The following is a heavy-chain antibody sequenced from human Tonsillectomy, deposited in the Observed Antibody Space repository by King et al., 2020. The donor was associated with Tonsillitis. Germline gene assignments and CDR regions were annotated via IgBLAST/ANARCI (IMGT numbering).Heavy chain of an antibody. CDR1: GFTCSDYY. V-gene: IGHV3-11*05. J-gene: IGHJ1*01. D-gene: IGHD2-15*01. Sequence: VQLVESGGCLVKPGGSLRLSCAASGFTCSDYYISWIRQAPGQGLEWVLYISSSSSYTNYAHSVKGRFTISRDHAKNSLYLQMNSLRAEDTAVYYCAREGYCSGGSCPWNFQHWGQGTLVTVSS. CDR2: ISSSSSYT. CDR3: AREGYCSGGSCPWNFQH.